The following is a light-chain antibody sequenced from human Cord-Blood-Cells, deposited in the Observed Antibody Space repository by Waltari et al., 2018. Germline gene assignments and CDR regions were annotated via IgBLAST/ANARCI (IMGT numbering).Light chain of an antibody. J-gene: IGLJ1*01. CDR2: DVS. Sequence: QSALTQPASVSGSPGQSITISCTGTSSDVGGYTYVSWYQQHPGKAPKLMIYDVSNRPSGVYNRFSGSKSGNTASLTISGLQAEDEADYYCSSYTSSSTLFGTGTKVTVL. V-gene: IGLV2-14*01. CDR1: SSDVGGYTY. CDR3: SSYTSSSTL.